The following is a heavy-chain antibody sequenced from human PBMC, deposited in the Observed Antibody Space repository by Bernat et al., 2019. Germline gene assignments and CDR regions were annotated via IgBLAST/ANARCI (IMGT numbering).Heavy chain of an antibody. V-gene: IGHV3-43*02. D-gene: IGHD3-10*01. Sequence: EVHLVESGGGVVQPGGSLRLSCAASGFTFDDYAMHWVRQAPGKGLEWVSLISGDGGSTYYAASVKGRFTVSRDNSKNSLYLQMNSLRTEDTALYYCAKDLCITILRGLRSCYYGMDVWGQGTPVTVSS. CDR3: AKDLCITILRGLRSCYYGMDV. CDR2: ISGDGGST. CDR1: GFTFDDYA. J-gene: IGHJ6*02.